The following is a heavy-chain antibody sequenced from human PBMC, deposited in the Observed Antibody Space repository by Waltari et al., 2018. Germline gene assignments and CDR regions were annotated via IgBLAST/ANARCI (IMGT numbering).Heavy chain of an antibody. D-gene: IGHD3-3*01. CDR1: GFTFGDYA. Sequence: EVQLVESGGGLVQPGRSLRLSCTASGFTFGDYAMSWVRQAPGKGLEWVGFIRSKAYGGTTEYAASVKGRFTISRDDSKSIAYLQMNSLKTEDTAVYYCTRAPRWGYYSGYWGQGTLVTVSS. CDR2: IRSKAYGGTT. CDR3: TRAPRWGYYSGY. J-gene: IGHJ4*02. V-gene: IGHV3-49*04.